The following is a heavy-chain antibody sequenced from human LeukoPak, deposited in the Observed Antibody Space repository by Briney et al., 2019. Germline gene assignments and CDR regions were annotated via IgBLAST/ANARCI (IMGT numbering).Heavy chain of an antibody. CDR2: IWYDGSNK. CDR3: ARGYGDKASNLYYYYGMDV. D-gene: IGHD4-17*01. CDR1: GFTFSDHY. V-gene: IGHV3-33*08. J-gene: IGHJ6*02. Sequence: GGSLRLSCAASGFTFSDHYMHWVRQAPGKGLEWVAVIWYDGSNKYYADSVKGRFTISRDNSKNTLYLQMNSLRAEDTAVYYCARGYGDKASNLYYYYGMDVWGQGTTVTVSS.